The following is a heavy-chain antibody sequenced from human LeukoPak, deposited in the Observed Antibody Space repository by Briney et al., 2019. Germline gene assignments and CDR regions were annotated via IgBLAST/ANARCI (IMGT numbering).Heavy chain of an antibody. J-gene: IGHJ4*02. CDR3: AAPLYDSSGYYLNY. CDR1: GYTFTGYY. Sequence: ASVKVSCKASGYTFTGYYMDWVRQAPGQGLEWMGWINPNSGGTNYAQKFQGRVTMTRDTSISTAYMELSRLRSDDTAVYYCAAPLYDSSGYYLNYWGQGTLVTVSS. V-gene: IGHV1-2*02. D-gene: IGHD3-22*01. CDR2: INPNSGGT.